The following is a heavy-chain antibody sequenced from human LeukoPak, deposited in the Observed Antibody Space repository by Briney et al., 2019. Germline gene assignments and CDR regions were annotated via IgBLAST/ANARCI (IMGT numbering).Heavy chain of an antibody. V-gene: IGHV1-46*01. D-gene: IGHD2-21*02. CDR3: ARDGVVVTAIPVYYFDY. J-gene: IGHJ4*02. Sequence: ASVKVSCKASGYTFTSYYMHWVRQAPGQGLEWMGIINPSGGSTSYAQKFQGRVTMTRDTSTSTVYMELSSLRSEDTAVYYCARDGVVVTAIPVYYFDYWSQGTLVTVSS. CDR1: GYTFTSYY. CDR2: INPSGGST.